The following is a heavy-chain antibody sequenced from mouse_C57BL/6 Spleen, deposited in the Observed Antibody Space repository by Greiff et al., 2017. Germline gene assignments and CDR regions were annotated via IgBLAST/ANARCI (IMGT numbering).Heavy chain of an antibody. Sequence: EVKLMESEGGLVQPGSSMKLSCTASGFTFSDYYMAWVRQVPEKGLEWVANINYDGSSTYYLDSLKSRFIISRDNAKNILYLQMSSLKSEDTATYYCARYTRDYYGSSYDAMDYWGQGTSVTVSS. CDR2: INYDGSST. J-gene: IGHJ4*01. CDR1: GFTFSDYY. D-gene: IGHD1-1*01. CDR3: ARYTRDYYGSSYDAMDY. V-gene: IGHV5-16*01.